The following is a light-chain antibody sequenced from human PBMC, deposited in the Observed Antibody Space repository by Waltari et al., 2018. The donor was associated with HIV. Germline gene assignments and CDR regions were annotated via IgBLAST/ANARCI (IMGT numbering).Light chain of an antibody. V-gene: IGLV2-23*02. CDR3: CAYAGSTTYVI. Sequence: QSALTQPASVSGSPGPSITISCTGTSSDVGGYTLVSWYQQHPGKAPKLMIYEVSKRPSGVSNRFSGSKSGNTASLTISGLQAEDEADYYCCAYAGSTTYVIFGGGTKLTVL. CDR2: EVS. CDR1: SSDVGGYTL. J-gene: IGLJ2*01.